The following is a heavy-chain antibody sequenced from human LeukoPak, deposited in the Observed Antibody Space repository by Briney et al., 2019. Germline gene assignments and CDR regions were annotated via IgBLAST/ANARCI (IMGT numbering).Heavy chain of an antibody. CDR1: GFTFSSYA. CDR3: AKGGFEGYYDSSGYYSH. V-gene: IGHV3-23*01. J-gene: IGHJ4*02. D-gene: IGHD3-22*01. Sequence: GGSLRLSCAASGFTFSSYAMSWVRQAPGKGLEWVSAISGSGGSTYYADSVKGRFTISRDNSKNTLYLQMNSLRAEDTAVYYCAKGGFEGYYDSSGYYSHWGQGTLVTVSS. CDR2: ISGSGGST.